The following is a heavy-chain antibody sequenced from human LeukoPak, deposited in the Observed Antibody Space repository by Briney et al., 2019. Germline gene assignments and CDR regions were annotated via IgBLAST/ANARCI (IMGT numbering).Heavy chain of an antibody. CDR3: VRVPCGGDCYSQEYYFDY. Sequence: ESLKIYCKGSGYSFTSYWIGWVRQMPGKGLEWMGIIYPCYSDTRYSPSFQGQVTISADKSISTAYLQWSSLKASDTAMYYCVRVPCGGDCYSQEYYFDYWGQGTLVTVSS. CDR2: IYPCYSDT. D-gene: IGHD2-21*02. J-gene: IGHJ4*02. CDR1: GYSFTSYW. V-gene: IGHV5-51*01.